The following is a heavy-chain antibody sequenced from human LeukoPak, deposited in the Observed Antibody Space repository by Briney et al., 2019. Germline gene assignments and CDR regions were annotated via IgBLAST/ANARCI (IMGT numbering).Heavy chain of an antibody. V-gene: IGHV4-59*12. CDR3: ARWFGESGLDY. CDR2: IYDSGST. Sequence: SETLSLTCTVSGGSINNYYWSWMRQPPGKGLEWIGYIYDSGSTNYNPSLQSRVTISVDTSQNQFSLKLSSVTAADTAVYYCARWFGESGLDYWGQGTLVTVSS. CDR1: GGSINNYY. D-gene: IGHD3-10*01. J-gene: IGHJ4*02.